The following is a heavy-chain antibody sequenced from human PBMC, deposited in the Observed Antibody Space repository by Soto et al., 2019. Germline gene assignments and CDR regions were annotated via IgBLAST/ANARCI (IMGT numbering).Heavy chain of an antibody. D-gene: IGHD2-15*01. CDR2: IYPGDSDT. J-gene: IGHJ4*02. CDR1: GYTFTSYW. Sequence: GESLKISCKGSGYTFTSYWIGWVRQMPGKGLEWMGIIYPGDSDTRYSPSFQGQVTTSADKSINTAYLQWNSLKASDSARYYCARPGSCGHSAPSDYWGQGTLVTVSS. V-gene: IGHV5-51*01. CDR3: ARPGSCGHSAPSDY.